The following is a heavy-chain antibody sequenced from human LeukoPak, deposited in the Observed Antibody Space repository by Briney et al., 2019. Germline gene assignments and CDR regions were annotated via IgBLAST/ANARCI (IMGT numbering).Heavy chain of an antibody. CDR1: GGSISTFF. CDR2: IYTGTT. V-gene: IGHV4-4*07. D-gene: IGHD2-8*02. J-gene: IGHJ4*02. Sequence: PSETLSLTCTVSGGSISTFFWTWIRQSAGQGLEWIGRIYTGTTYYNPSLESRATSSVDTSNNRFSLKLTSLTAADTAVYYCARGTEMTSFTGDYSFDYWGRGSLVTVSS. CDR3: ARGTEMTSFTGDYSFDY.